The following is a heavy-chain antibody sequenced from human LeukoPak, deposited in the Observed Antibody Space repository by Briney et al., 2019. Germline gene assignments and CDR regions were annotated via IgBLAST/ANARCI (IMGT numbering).Heavy chain of an antibody. V-gene: IGHV1-18*01. Sequence: ASVKVSCKASGYTFTSYGISWVRQAPGQGLEWMGWISAYNGNTNYAQKLQGRVTMTTDTSTSTAYMELRSLRSDDTAVYYCARDSRYYDSSGYYYYFDYWGQGTLVTVSS. J-gene: IGHJ4*02. CDR2: ISAYNGNT. D-gene: IGHD3-22*01. CDR3: ARDSRYYDSSGYYYYFDY. CDR1: GYTFTSYG.